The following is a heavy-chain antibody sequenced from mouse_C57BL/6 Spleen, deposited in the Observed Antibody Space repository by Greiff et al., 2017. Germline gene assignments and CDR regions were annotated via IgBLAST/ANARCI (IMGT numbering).Heavy chain of an antibody. V-gene: IGHV14-1*01. D-gene: IGHD2-1*01. CDR1: GFNIKDYY. J-gene: IGHJ3*01. Sequence: VQLQQSGPELVRPGASVKLSCTASGFNIKDYYMHWVKQRPEQGLEWIGRIDPEDGDTEYAPKFQGKATMTADTSSNTAYLQLSSLTSEDTAVYYCTFYYGNYVGAYWGQGTLVTVSA. CDR2: IDPEDGDT. CDR3: TFYYGNYVGAY.